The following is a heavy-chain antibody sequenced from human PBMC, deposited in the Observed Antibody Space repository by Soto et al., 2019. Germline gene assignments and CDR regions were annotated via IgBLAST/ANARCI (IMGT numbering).Heavy chain of an antibody. CDR2: FSGIGDST. CDR1: GVTFTRDG. V-gene: IGHV3-23*01. J-gene: IGHJ4*02. Sequence: GGSLRLSCVASGVTFTRDGMSWVRQAPGKGLEWVSGFSGIGDSTYYADSVKGRFTISRDKSKNTLYLQMNSLRAEDTAVYYCARVAVRGLASLHYWGQGTLVTVSS. CDR3: ARVAVRGLASLHY. D-gene: IGHD4-4*01.